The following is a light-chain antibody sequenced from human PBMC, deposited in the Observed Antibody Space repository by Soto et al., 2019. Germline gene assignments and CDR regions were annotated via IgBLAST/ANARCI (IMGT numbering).Light chain of an antibody. Sequence: DIVMTQSPLYLPVTPGEPASISCRSSQSLLHSDGYNYLDWYLQKPGQSPQLLIYLGSNRASGGRYRFSGGGSGPDFTLKISGVEAEDVGVYYCMQALQTPLFTFGPGTKVDLK. CDR1: QSLLHSDGYNY. J-gene: IGKJ3*01. CDR3: MQALQTPLFT. CDR2: LGS. V-gene: IGKV2-28*01.